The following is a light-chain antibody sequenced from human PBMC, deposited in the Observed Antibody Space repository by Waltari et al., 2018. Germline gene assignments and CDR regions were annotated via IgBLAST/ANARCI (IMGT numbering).Light chain of an antibody. V-gene: IGKV3-11*01. CDR1: QSVRVY. J-gene: IGKJ4*01. CDR3: QQRHNWPLT. Sequence: EIVLTQSPATLSLSPGARATLSCRASQSVRVYLAWYQQTPGQAPRLLIYDTSNRPSGTPDRFSGSGSGTDFSLSISSLEPEDFAVYYCQQRHNWPLTFGGGTKVEIK. CDR2: DTS.